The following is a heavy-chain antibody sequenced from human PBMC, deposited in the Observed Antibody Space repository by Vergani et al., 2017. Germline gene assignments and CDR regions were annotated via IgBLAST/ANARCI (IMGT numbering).Heavy chain of an antibody. CDR3: ARGGSSGWHSPFDY. CDR2: FNHSGST. D-gene: IGHD6-19*01. Sequence: QVQLQQWGAGLLKPSETLSLPFAVYGGSFSGYYWSWIRQPPGKGLEWIGEFNHSGSTNYNPSLKSRVTISVDASKNQFSLKLSSVTGAETAVYYCARGGSSGWHSPFDYWGQGTLVTVSS. CDR1: GGSFSGYY. V-gene: IGHV4-34*01. J-gene: IGHJ4*02.